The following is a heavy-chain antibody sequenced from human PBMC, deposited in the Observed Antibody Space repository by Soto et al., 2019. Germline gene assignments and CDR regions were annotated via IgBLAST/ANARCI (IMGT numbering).Heavy chain of an antibody. Sequence: QITLKESGPTLVQPTQPLTLTCTFSGFSLSSTRMAVGWIRQPPGKPLEWLALIYWDEDKGYRPFLKSRLTLXXXTXXTQVVLTMSNRAPVDTARYYCAHIVVAGLGYYFDYWGQGTLVTVSS. CDR2: IYWDEDK. CDR3: AHIVVAGLGYYFDY. D-gene: IGHD6-19*01. V-gene: IGHV2-5*02. J-gene: IGHJ4*02. CDR1: GFSLSSTRMA.